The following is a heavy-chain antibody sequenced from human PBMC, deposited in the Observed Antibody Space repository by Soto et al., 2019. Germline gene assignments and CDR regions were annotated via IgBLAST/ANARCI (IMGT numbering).Heavy chain of an antibody. D-gene: IGHD3-10*01. CDR2: INAGNGNT. J-gene: IGHJ6*02. V-gene: IGHV1-3*01. CDR1: GYTFTSYA. CDR3: ARPHQGSGSYGMDV. Sequence: ASVKVSCKASGYTFTSYAMHWVRQAPGQRLEWMGWINAGNGNTKYSQKFQGRVTITRDTSASTAYMELSSLRSEDTAVYYCARPHQGSGSYGMDVWGQGTTVTVSS.